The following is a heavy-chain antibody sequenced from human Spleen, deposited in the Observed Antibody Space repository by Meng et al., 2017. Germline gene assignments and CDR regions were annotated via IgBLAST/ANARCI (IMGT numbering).Heavy chain of an antibody. Sequence: QVQLVQSGADVKKPGASVKVSCKASGYIFTNYGITWVRQAPGQGLEWMGWINIYNGNTNYAQKLQGRVTLTTDSSTSTAYMELRRLRSDDTAMYYCARDEDISAAGKLFGDYWGQGTLVTVSS. CDR2: INIYNGNT. CDR3: ARDEDISAAGKLFGDY. CDR1: GYIFTNYG. V-gene: IGHV1-18*01. J-gene: IGHJ4*02. D-gene: IGHD6-25*01.